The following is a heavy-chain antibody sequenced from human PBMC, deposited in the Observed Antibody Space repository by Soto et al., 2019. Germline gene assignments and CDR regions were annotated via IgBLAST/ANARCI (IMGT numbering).Heavy chain of an antibody. J-gene: IGHJ4*02. V-gene: IGHV1-3*01. D-gene: IGHD3-16*01. CDR3: VVSRVCWAFQY. Sequence: QVLLVQSGAEVKKPGASVQISCKASGYTFTTYDMHWVRQAPGQRLEWMGSINANNGNPKYSQRFQGRATFTRDTSAITGYMDLSSLISEDTAVYYCVVSRVCWAFQYWCQGTLVTVSS. CDR1: GYTFTTYD. CDR2: INANNGNP.